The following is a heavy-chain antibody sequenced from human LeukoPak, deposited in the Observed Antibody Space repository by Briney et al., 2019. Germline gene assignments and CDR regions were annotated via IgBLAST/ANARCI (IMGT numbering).Heavy chain of an antibody. V-gene: IGHV3-7*03. J-gene: IGHJ4*02. Sequence: GGSLRLSCAASGFTFSNYWMSWVRQAPGKGLEWVANIKQDGSEKDYVDSVKGRFTISRDNAKNSLYLQMNSLRAEDTAVYYCASSDNWGPPTHWGQGTLVTVSS. CDR2: IKQDGSEK. D-gene: IGHD7-27*01. CDR3: ASSDNWGPPTH. CDR1: GFTFSNYW.